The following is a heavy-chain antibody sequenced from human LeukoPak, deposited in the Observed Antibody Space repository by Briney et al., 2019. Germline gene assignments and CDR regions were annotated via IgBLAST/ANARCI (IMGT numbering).Heavy chain of an antibody. V-gene: IGHV5-51*01. D-gene: IGHD2-21*02. Sequence: GESLKISCKGSGYNFTSYWIGWVRQMPGKGLEWMGIVYPGDSDTRYSPSFQGQVTTSADKSISTAYLQWSSLKASDTAMYYCARLEVVTTALDYWGQGTPVTVSS. J-gene: IGHJ4*02. CDR1: GYNFTSYW. CDR3: ARLEVVTTALDY. CDR2: VYPGDSDT.